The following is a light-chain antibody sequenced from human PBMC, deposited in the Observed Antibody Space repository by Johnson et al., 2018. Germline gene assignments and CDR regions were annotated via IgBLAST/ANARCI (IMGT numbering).Light chain of an antibody. CDR2: ENN. V-gene: IGLV1-51*02. CDR1: SSNIGNNY. CDR3: GTWDSSLSAGFV. Sequence: QSVLTQPPSVSAAPGQKVTISCSGSSSNIGNNYVSWYQQLPGTAPKLLIYENNKRPSGIPDRFSGSKSGTSATLGITGLQTGDEADYYCGTWDSSLSAGFVFGTRSQVTVL. J-gene: IGLJ1*01.